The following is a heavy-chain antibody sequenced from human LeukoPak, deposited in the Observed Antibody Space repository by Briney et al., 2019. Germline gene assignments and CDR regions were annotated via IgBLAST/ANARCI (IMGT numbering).Heavy chain of an antibody. D-gene: IGHD3-10*01. Sequence: GGSLRLSCAASGLIFSNYWMSWVRQTPGKGLEWVANIKEDGSAKYYVDSVKGRFTISRDNAKNSLYLQMNSLGAEDTAVYYCARSGFGELYYWGQGTLVTVSS. CDR3: ARSGFGELYY. J-gene: IGHJ4*02. CDR2: IKEDGSAK. CDR1: GLIFSNYW. V-gene: IGHV3-7*01.